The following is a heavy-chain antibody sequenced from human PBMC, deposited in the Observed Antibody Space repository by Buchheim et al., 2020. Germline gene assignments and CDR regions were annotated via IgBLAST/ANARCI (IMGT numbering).Heavy chain of an antibody. V-gene: IGHV3-11*01. CDR3: ARDVSGYDA. J-gene: IGHJ5*02. CDR2: ISDTGTTI. D-gene: IGHD5-12*01. CDR1: GFTFSDYY. Sequence: QVQLVESGGGLVKPGGSLRLSCAASGFTFSDYYMTWIRQAPGKGLEWVSCISDTGTTIYYADSLRGRFTISRENAKTSVYLQMDNLRAEDTAVYFCARDVSGYDAWGQGTL.